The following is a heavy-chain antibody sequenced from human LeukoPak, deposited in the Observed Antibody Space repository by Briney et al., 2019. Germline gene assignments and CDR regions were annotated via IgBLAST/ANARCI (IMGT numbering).Heavy chain of an antibody. D-gene: IGHD4-17*01. CDR2: IIPIFGTA. Sequence: SVKVSCKASGYIFGSYGISWVRQAPGQGLEWMGGIIPIFGTANYAQKFQGRVTITADKSTSTAYMELSSLRSEDTAVYYCAFWGYGDYGDYWGQGTLVTVSS. J-gene: IGHJ4*02. CDR1: GYIFGSYG. V-gene: IGHV1-69*06. CDR3: AFWGYGDYGDY.